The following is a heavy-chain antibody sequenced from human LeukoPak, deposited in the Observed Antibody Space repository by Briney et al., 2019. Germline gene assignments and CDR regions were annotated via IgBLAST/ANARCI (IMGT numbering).Heavy chain of an antibody. CDR3: AREDYGDYLPMVDY. CDR1: GFTFSSYS. J-gene: IGHJ4*02. D-gene: IGHD4-17*01. Sequence: GGSLRLSCAASGFTFSSYSMNWVRQAPGKGLEWVSSISSSSSYIYYADSVKGRFTVSRDNAKNSLYLQMNSLRAEDTAVYYCAREDYGDYLPMVDYWGQGTLVTVSS. CDR2: ISSSSSYI. V-gene: IGHV3-21*01.